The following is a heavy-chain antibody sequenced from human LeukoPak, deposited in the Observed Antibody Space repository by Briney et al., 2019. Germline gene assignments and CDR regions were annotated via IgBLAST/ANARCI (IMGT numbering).Heavy chain of an antibody. V-gene: IGHV1-18*04. Sequence: ASVKVSCKASGYTFTGYYMHWVRQAPGQGLEWMGWINPYNGNTNYAQKLQGRVTMTTDTSTSTAYLELRSLRSGDTAVYYCARLFCANGECYRPLDYWGHGTLVTVSS. CDR2: INPYNGNT. CDR1: GYTFTGYY. CDR3: ARLFCANGECYRPLDY. J-gene: IGHJ4*01. D-gene: IGHD2-8*01.